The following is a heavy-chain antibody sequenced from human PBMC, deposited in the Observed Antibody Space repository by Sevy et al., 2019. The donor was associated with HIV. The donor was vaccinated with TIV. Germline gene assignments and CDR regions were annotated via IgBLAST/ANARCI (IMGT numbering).Heavy chain of an antibody. V-gene: IGHV3-23*01. D-gene: IGHD4-4*01. CDR1: GFTFSSYA. CDR3: ANWGEKDYRNYGYN. Sequence: GGSLRLSCAASGFTFSSYAMSWVRQAPGKGLEWVSAISGSGGSTYYADSVKGWFTISRDNSKNTLYLQMNSLRAEDTAVYYCANWGEKDYRNYGYNWGQGTLVTVSS. J-gene: IGHJ4*02. CDR2: ISGSGGST.